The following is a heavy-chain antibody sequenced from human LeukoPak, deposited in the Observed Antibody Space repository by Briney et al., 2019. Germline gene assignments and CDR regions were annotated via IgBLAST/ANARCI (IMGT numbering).Heavy chain of an antibody. Sequence: KPSETLSLTCAVSGYSISSGYYWGWIRQPPGKGLEWIGSIYHSRSTYYNPSLKSRVTISVDTSKNQFSLKLSSVTAADTAVYYCARIYRRVGQFDYWGQGTLVTVSS. CDR2: IYHSRST. V-gene: IGHV4-38-2*01. CDR3: ARIYRRVGQFDY. CDR1: GYSISSGYY. J-gene: IGHJ4*02. D-gene: IGHD3-16*02.